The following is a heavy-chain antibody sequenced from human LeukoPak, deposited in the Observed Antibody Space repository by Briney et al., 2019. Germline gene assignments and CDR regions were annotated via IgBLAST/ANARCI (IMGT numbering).Heavy chain of an antibody. CDR1: GGSISSSSYY. J-gene: IGHJ4*02. CDR2: IYYSGST. V-gene: IGHV4-39*07. Sequence: SETLSLTCTVSGGSISSSSYYWGWIRQPPGKGLEWIGSIYYSGSTYYNPSLKSRVTISVDTSKNQFSLKLSSVTAADTAVYYCASLVGATGGYYWGQGTLVTVSS. D-gene: IGHD1-26*01. CDR3: ASLVGATGGYY.